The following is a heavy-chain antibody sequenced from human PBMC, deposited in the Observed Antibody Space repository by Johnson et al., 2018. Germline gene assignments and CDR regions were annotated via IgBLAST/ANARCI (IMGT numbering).Heavy chain of an antibody. D-gene: IGHD3-10*01. J-gene: IGHJ6*02. V-gene: IGHV4-4*07. CDR2: INAGGST. CDR1: SGSINTNY. CDR3: ARDVSILSGGMDV. Sequence: QVQLQESGPGLVKPSETLSLMCSVSSGSINTNYWGWIRQPAGKGLEWMGRINAGGSTNHNPSLKSRVTMSIATSKNQFSLKLSSVTAADPALYYCARDVSILSGGMDVWGQGTTVTVSS.